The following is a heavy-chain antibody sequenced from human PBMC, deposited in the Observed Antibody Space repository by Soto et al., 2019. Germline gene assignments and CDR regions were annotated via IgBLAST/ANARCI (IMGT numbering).Heavy chain of an antibody. V-gene: IGHV1-24*01. CDR1: GYTLTELS. J-gene: IGHJ3*02. CDR3: ATDPSGKGAFDI. Sequence: ASVKVSCKVSGYTLTELSMHWVRQAPGKGLEWMGGFDPEDGETIYAQKFQGRVTMTEDTSTDTAYMELSSLRSEDTDVYYCATDPSGKGAFDIWGQGTLVTVSS. D-gene: IGHD1-26*01. CDR2: FDPEDGET.